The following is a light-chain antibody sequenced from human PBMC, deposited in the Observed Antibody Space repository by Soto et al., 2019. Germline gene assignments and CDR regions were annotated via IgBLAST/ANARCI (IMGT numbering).Light chain of an antibody. Sequence: QSALTQPASVSGSPGQSITISCTGTSSDVGTYNYVSWHQHHPGKAPKLMIYEVSNRPSGVSNRFSGSKSGNTASLTISGLQAEDEAHYYCISYTGDSSPYVFGTGTKVTVL. CDR3: ISYTGDSSPYV. V-gene: IGLV2-14*01. CDR1: SSDVGTYNY. J-gene: IGLJ1*01. CDR2: EVS.